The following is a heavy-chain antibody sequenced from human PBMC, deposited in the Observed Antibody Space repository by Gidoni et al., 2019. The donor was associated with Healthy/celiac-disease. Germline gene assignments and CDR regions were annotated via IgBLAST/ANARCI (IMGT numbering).Heavy chain of an antibody. Sequence: QVQLQQWGAGLLKPSETLSLTCAVYGGSFSGYYWSWIRQPPGKGLEWIGEINHSGSTNYNPSLKSRVTISVDTSKNQFSLKLSSVTAADTAVYYCARVNMVRGRWHFFYYGMDVWGQGTTVTVSS. CDR3: ARVNMVRGRWHFFYYGMDV. V-gene: IGHV4-34*01. CDR2: INHSGST. J-gene: IGHJ6*02. CDR1: GGSFSGYY. D-gene: IGHD3-10*01.